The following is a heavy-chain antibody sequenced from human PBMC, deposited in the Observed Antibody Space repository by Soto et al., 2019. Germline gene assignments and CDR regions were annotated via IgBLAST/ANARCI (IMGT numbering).Heavy chain of an antibody. CDR3: ATGEKSGSYYYGMDV. V-gene: IGHV4-59*01. J-gene: IGHJ6*02. CDR2: IYYSGST. D-gene: IGHD3-10*01. Sequence: SETLSLTCTVSGGSISSYYWSWIRQPPGKGLEWIGYIYYSGSTNYNPSLKSRVTISVDTSKNQFSLKLSSVTAADTAVYYCATGEKSGSYYYGMDVWGQGTTVTVSS. CDR1: GGSISSYY.